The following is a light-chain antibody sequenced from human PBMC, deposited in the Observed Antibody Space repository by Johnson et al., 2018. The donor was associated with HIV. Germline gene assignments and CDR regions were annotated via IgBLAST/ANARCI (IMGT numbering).Light chain of an antibody. J-gene: IGLJ1*01. CDR1: SSNIGNNF. Sequence: QSLLTQPPSVSAAPGQKVTVSCSGSSSNIGNNFVSWYQQVPGTAPKLLIYDNTKRPSGIPDRFSGSKSDTSATLALTGLQTGDEADYYCGTWDSSLPAYVFGTGTKGTV. CDR3: GTWDSSLPAYV. V-gene: IGLV1-51*01. CDR2: DNT.